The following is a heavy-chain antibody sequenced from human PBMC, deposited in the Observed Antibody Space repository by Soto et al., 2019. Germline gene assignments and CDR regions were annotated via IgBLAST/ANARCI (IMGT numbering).Heavy chain of an antibody. V-gene: IGHV5-51*01. D-gene: IGHD1-26*01. J-gene: IGHJ4*02. CDR1: GYIFSNFW. CDR2: IFPEDSDT. CDR3: ARHSGSDRENFDY. Sequence: EVQLVQSGAEVKKPGESLKISCKGSGYIFSNFWIGWVRQMPGKGLEWMGIIFPEDSDTRYSPSFQGQVTISADKSLNIAYLHWNTLRASDTAIYYCARHSGSDRENFDYWGQGTLVTVSS.